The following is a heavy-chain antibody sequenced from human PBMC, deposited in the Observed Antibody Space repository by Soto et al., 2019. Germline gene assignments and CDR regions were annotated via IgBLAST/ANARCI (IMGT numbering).Heavy chain of an antibody. Sequence: QLQLQESGPGLVKPSETLSLTCTVSGGSISSSSYYWGWIRQPPGKGLEWIGSIYYSGSTYYNPSLKSRVTISVDTSKNQFSLKLSSVTAADTAVYYCARSLIAARPYWFDPWGQGTLVTVSS. CDR1: GGSISSSSYY. D-gene: IGHD6-6*01. V-gene: IGHV4-39*07. J-gene: IGHJ5*02. CDR3: ARSLIAARPYWFDP. CDR2: IYYSGST.